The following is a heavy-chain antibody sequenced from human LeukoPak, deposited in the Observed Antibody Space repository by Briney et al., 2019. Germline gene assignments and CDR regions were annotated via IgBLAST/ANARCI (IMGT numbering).Heavy chain of an antibody. Sequence: GGSLRLSCAASGFTFSSYAMNWVRQAPGKGLEWVSYISSSSSTIYYADSVKGRFTISRDNAKNSLYLQMNSLRAEDTALYYCAKVYSRGWYGGIDYWGQGTLVTVSS. CDR1: GFTFSSYA. J-gene: IGHJ4*02. V-gene: IGHV3-48*04. D-gene: IGHD6-19*01. CDR2: ISSSSSTI. CDR3: AKVYSRGWYGGIDY.